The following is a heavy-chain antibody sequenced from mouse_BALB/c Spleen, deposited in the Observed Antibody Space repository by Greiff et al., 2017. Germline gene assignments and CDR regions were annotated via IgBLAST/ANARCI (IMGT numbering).Heavy chain of an antibody. CDR3: ARMRNYYGSSYAMDY. Sequence: KESGPGILQPSQTLSLTCSFSGFSLSTYGIGVGWIRQPSGKGLEWLAHIWWNDNKYYNTALKSRLTISKDTSNNQVFLKIASVDTADTATYYCARMRNYYGSSYAMDYWGQGTSVTVSS. CDR1: GFSLSTYGIG. V-gene: IGHV8-11*01. D-gene: IGHD1-1*01. CDR2: IWWNDNK. J-gene: IGHJ4*01.